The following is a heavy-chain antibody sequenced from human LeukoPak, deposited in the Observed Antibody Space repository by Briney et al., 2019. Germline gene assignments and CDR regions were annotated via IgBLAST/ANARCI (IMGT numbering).Heavy chain of an antibody. D-gene: IGHD6-19*01. Sequence: SETLSLTCTVSGGSISSYYWSWIRQPPGKGLEWIGYIYYSGSTNYNPSLKSRVTMSADTSTNQFSLKLSSVTAADTAVYYCARQTSRSYWYFDLWGRGTLVTASS. J-gene: IGHJ2*01. V-gene: IGHV4-59*01. CDR3: ARQTSRSYWYFDL. CDR2: IYYSGST. CDR1: GGSISSYY.